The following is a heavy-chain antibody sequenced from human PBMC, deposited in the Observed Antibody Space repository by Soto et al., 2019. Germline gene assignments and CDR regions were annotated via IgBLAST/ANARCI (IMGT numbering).Heavy chain of an antibody. V-gene: IGHV3-23*01. Sequence: GESLRLSCVASGFTFSRHGLSWVRQAPGKGLEWVSTINPSGDSTFYADSVKGRFTISRDNSKNTVYLQMNSLSVGDTAVYLCAKVDVSTAGSFDYWGQGALVTVSS. D-gene: IGHD6-13*01. CDR3: AKVDVSTAGSFDY. J-gene: IGHJ4*02. CDR2: INPSGDST. CDR1: GFTFSRHG.